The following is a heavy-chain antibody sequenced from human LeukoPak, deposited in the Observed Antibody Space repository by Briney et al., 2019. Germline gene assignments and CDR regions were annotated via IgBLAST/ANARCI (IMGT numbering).Heavy chain of an antibody. CDR1: GYTFTSYD. CDR2: MNPNSGNT. CDR3: ARKGDYYGSGSYYTFVNWFDP. V-gene: IGHV1-8*01. J-gene: IGHJ5*02. Sequence: ASVKVSCKASGYTFTSYDINWVRQATGQGLEWMGWMNPNSGNTGYAQKFLGRVTMTRNTSISTAYMELSSLRCEDTGVYYWARKGDYYGSGSYYTFVNWFDPWGQGTLVSVSS. D-gene: IGHD3-10*01.